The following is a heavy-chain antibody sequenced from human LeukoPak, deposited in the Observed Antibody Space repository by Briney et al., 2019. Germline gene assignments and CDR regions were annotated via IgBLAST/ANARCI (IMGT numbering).Heavy chain of an antibody. V-gene: IGHV3-23*01. CDR2: ISISGDRT. D-gene: IGHD6-19*01. CDR3: ARVAVAGTAEFDY. J-gene: IGHJ4*02. Sequence: GSLRLSCAASGFAFSSHAMTWVRQAPGKGLEWVSAISISGDRTYYAHSVKGRFTISRDNSKNTVYLQMNSLRVEDTAVYYCARVAVAGTAEFDYWGQGTLVTVSS. CDR1: GFAFSSHA.